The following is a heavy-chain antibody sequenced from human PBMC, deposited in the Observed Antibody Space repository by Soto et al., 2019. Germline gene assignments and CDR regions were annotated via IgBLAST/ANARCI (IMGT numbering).Heavy chain of an antibody. CDR3: ARVTQAVAADY. CDR1: GLTLYNYA. J-gene: IGHJ4*02. CDR2: ISYDGSNR. V-gene: IGHV3-30-3*01. Sequence: QVQLVESGGGVVQPGRSLRLSCAASGLTLYNYAMQWVRQAPGKALEWVAVISYDGSNRYYADSVKGRFTISRDNSKNTLYLQMNSLRAEDTAVYYCARVTQAVAADYWGQGTLVTVSS. D-gene: IGHD6-19*01.